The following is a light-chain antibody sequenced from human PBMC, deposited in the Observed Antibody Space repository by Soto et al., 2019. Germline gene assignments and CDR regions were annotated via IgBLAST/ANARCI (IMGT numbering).Light chain of an antibody. CDR3: QQYGSSGT. Sequence: EIALTQSPSTLSLSPGERATLSFRASQSVNSRSVAWHQQKPGQAPRLLFYEASNRGGGVPGRFSGSGSGTDFTLTISRLEPEDFAVYYCQQYGSSGTFGQGTKVDIK. J-gene: IGKJ1*01. CDR1: QSVNSRS. CDR2: EAS. V-gene: IGKV3-20*01.